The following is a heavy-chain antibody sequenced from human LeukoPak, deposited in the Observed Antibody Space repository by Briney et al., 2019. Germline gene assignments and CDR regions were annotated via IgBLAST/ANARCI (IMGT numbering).Heavy chain of an antibody. CDR2: IRSRGGTI. D-gene: IGHD4-23*01. CDR1: GFTFSSYE. V-gene: IGHV3-48*03. CDR3: ARDFGRWFFDY. Sequence: GGSLRLSCAASGFTFSSYEMNWVRQAPGKGLGWVSYIRSRGGTIYYADSVKGRFTISRDNAKNSLYLQMNSLRAEDTAVYYCARDFGRWFFDYWGQGTLVTVSS. J-gene: IGHJ4*02.